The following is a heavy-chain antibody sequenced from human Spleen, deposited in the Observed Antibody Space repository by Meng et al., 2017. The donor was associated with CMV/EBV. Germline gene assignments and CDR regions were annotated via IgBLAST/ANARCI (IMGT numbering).Heavy chain of an antibody. J-gene: IGHJ4*02. CDR3: ARRGGGYSSGCLDY. D-gene: IGHD6-19*01. CDR2: ISYDGSNK. V-gene: IGHV3-30-3*01. CDR1: GFTFDSYA. Sequence: GESLKISCAASGFTFDSYAMHWVRQAPGKGLEWVAVISYDGSNKYYADSVKGRFTISRDNSKNTLYLQMNSLRAEDTAVYYCARRGGGYSSGCLDYWGQGTLVTVSS.